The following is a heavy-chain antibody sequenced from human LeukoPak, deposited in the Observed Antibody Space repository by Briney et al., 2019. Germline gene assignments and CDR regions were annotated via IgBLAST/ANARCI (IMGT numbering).Heavy chain of an antibody. CDR2: IIPIFGTA. CDR3: ARARGLFGVVIIPYYYYYYMDV. CDR1: GYTFTGYY. V-gene: IGHV1-69*06. D-gene: IGHD3-3*01. Sequence: GASVKVSCKASGYTFTGYYMHWVRQAPGQGLEWMGGIIPIFGTANYAQKFQGRVTITADKSTSTAYMELSSLRSEDTAVYYCARARGLFGVVIIPYYYYYYMDVWGKGTTVTVSS. J-gene: IGHJ6*03.